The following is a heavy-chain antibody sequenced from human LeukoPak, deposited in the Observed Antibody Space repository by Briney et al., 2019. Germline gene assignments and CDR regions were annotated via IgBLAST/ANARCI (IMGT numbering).Heavy chain of an antibody. CDR2: IYHSGST. V-gene: IGHV4-4*02. D-gene: IGHD1-26*01. J-gene: IGHJ4*02. CDR1: GGSISSSNW. CDR3: ARSIVGATPFDY. Sequence: PSETLSLTCAVSGGSISSSNWWSWVRQPPGKGLEWIGEIYHSGSTNYNPSLKRRVTISVDTSKNQFSLKLSSVTAADTAVYYCARSIVGATPFDYWGQGTLVTVSS.